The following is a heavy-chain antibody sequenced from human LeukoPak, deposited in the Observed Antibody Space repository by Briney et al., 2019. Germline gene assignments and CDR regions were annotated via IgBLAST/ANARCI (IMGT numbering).Heavy chain of an antibody. CDR3: ATSGGGSPYYFDY. J-gene: IGHJ4*02. CDR2: IKQDGSEK. Sequence: GGSLRLSCAASGFTFSSYWMSWVRQAPGKGLEWVANIKQDGSEKYYVDSVKGRFTISRDNAKNSLYLQMNSLRAEDTAVYYCATSGGGSPYYFDYWGQGTLVTVSS. CDR1: GFTFSSYW. D-gene: IGHD2-15*01. V-gene: IGHV3-7*01.